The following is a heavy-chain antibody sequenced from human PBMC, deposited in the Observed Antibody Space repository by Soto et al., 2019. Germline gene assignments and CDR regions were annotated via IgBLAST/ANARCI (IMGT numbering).Heavy chain of an antibody. V-gene: IGHV4-4*02. D-gene: IGHD3-3*01. CDR1: GGSISSSNW. CDR3: ARGLYDFWSGYLGTPEYGMDV. CDR2: IYHSGST. Sequence: QVQLQESGPGLVKPSGTLSLTCAVSGGSISSSNWWSWVRQPPGKGLEWIGEIYHSGSTNYNPSLKSRVTISVDKSKNQFSLKLSSVTAADTAVYYCARGLYDFWSGYLGTPEYGMDVWGQGTTVTVSS. J-gene: IGHJ6*02.